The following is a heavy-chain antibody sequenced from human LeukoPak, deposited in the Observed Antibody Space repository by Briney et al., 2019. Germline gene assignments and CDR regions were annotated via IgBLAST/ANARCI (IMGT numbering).Heavy chain of an antibody. CDR2: ISGSGGST. D-gene: IGHD1-1*01. J-gene: IGHJ4*02. CDR3: ATERRWFLDW. Sequence: GGSLRLSCAASGFTFSSYSMNWVRQAPGKGLEWVSAISGSGGSTYYADSVKGRFTISRDNSKNTLYLQMNSLRAEDTAVYYCATERRWFLDWWGQGTLVTVSS. CDR1: GFTFSSYS. V-gene: IGHV3-23*01.